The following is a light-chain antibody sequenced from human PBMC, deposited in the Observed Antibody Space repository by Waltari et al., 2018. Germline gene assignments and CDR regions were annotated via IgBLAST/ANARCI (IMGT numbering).Light chain of an antibody. J-gene: IGLJ2*01. Sequence: QSALTQPASVSGSPGQSTTISCTGTSHDVGNYDLVSWYQQHPGKAPKLIIYEVTKRPSGFSNRFSGSKSGNTASLTISGLHTEDEGDYYCCSYSGDLSFGVVFGGGTKLTVL. CDR1: SHDVGNYDL. V-gene: IGLV2-23*02. CDR3: CSYSGDLSFGVV. CDR2: EVT.